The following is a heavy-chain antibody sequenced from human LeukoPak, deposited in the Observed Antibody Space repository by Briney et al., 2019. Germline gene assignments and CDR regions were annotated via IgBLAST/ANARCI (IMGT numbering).Heavy chain of an antibody. Sequence: PGGSLRLSCAASGFTFSSYSMNWVRQAPGKGLEWVSSISSSSSYIYYADSVKGRFTISRDNAKNSLYLQMNSLRAEDTAVYYCAREAEPYYYDSSGYCDYWGQGTLVTASS. D-gene: IGHD3-22*01. CDR2: ISSSSSYI. CDR1: GFTFSSYS. CDR3: AREAEPYYYDSSGYCDY. J-gene: IGHJ4*02. V-gene: IGHV3-21*01.